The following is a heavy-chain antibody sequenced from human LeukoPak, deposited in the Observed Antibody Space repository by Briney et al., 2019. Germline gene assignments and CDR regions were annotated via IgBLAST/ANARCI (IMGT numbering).Heavy chain of an antibody. CDR3: ARGGYYDFWSGHNYYYGMDV. CDR2: IGTAGDT. D-gene: IGHD3-3*01. V-gene: IGHV3-13*01. CDR1: GSTFSSYD. J-gene: IGHJ6*02. Sequence: GGSLRLSCAASGSTFSSYDMHWVRQATGKGLEWVSAIGTAGDTYCPGSVKGRFTISRENAKNSLYLQMNSLRAGDTAVYYCARGGYYDFWSGHNYYYGMDVWGQGTTVTVSS.